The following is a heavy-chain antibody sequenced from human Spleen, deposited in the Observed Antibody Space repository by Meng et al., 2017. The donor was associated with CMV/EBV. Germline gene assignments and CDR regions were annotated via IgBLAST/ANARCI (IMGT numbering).Heavy chain of an antibody. CDR2: IYHSGST. J-gene: IGHJ5*02. CDR1: GGSISSSTW. CDR3: ARVGVGGDDYEILT. Sequence: VSGGSISSSTWWSWVRQPPGKGLEWIGEIYHSGSTTYNPSLKSRVTISVDKSKNQFSLKLSSVTAADTAVYYCARVGVGGDDYEILTWGQGTLVTVSS. D-gene: IGHD3-9*01. V-gene: IGHV4-4*02.